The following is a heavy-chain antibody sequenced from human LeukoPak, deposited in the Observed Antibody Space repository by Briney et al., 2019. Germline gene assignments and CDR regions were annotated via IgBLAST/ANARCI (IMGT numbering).Heavy chain of an antibody. CDR1: GGSISSSSYY. V-gene: IGHV4-39*01. D-gene: IGHD3-10*01. CDR2: IYYSGCT. CDR3: ARQTVLWFGESRSKGFDY. Sequence: SETLSLTCTVSGGSISSSSYYWGWIRQPPGKGLEWIGSIYYSGCTYYNPSLKSRVTISVDTSKNQFSLKLSSVTAADTAVYYCARQTVLWFGESRSKGFDYWGQGTLVTVSS. J-gene: IGHJ4*02.